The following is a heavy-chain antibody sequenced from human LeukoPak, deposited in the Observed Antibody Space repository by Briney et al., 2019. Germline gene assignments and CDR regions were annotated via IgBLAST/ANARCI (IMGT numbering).Heavy chain of an antibody. J-gene: IGHJ5*02. Sequence: SETLSLTCAVSGGSISSGGYSWSWIRQPPGKGLEWIGYIYHSGSTYYNPSLKSRVTISVDTSKNQFSLKLSSVTAADTAVYYCARVLGVVTAIRGLNWFDPWGQGTLVTVSS. CDR3: ARVLGVVTAIRGLNWFDP. CDR2: IYHSGST. CDR1: GGSISSGGYS. V-gene: IGHV4-30-2*01. D-gene: IGHD2-21*02.